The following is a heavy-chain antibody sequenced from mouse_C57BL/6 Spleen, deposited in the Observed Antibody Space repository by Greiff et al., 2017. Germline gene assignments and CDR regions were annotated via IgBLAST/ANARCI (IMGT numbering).Heavy chain of an antibody. J-gene: IGHJ4*01. V-gene: IGHV1-80*01. CDR1: GYAFSSYW. D-gene: IGHD2-2*01. CDR3: ARGYEAYAMDY. CDR2: IYPGDGDT. Sequence: QVQLKQSGAELVKPGASVKISCKASGYAFSSYWMNWVKQRPGKGLEWIGQIYPGDGDTNYNGKFKGKATLTADKSSSTAYMQLSSLTSEDSAVYYCARGYEAYAMDYWGQGTSVTVSS.